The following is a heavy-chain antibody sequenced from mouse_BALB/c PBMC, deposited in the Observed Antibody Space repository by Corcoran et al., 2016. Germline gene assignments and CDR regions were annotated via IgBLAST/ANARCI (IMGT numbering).Heavy chain of an antibody. Sequence: QIQLVQSGPELKKPGETVKISCKASGYTFTNYGMNWVKQAPGKGLKWMGWINTYTGEPTYADDFKGRFAFSLETSASTAYLQINNLKNEDMATYFCAMTLGDYAMDYWGQGTSVTVSS. J-gene: IGHJ4*01. CDR1: GYTFTNYG. CDR2: INTYTGEP. CDR3: AMTLGDYAMDY. D-gene: IGHD3-1*01. V-gene: IGHV9-1*02.